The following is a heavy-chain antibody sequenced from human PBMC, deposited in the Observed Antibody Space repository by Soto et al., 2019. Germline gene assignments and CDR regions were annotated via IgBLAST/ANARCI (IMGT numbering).Heavy chain of an antibody. J-gene: IGHJ4*02. CDR1: GGSISTVGHY. V-gene: IGHV4-31*03. Sequence: SETLSLTCTVSGGSISTVGHYWTWIRQPPGKGLEWIGSIYHTGSTYYSKSLRSRLTMSVDTSKSQFSLRLSSVTAADTAAYYCARATGTLRSRNCDYWGQGSLVTVSS. D-gene: IGHD1-1*01. CDR2: IYHTGST. CDR3: ARATGTLRSRNCDY.